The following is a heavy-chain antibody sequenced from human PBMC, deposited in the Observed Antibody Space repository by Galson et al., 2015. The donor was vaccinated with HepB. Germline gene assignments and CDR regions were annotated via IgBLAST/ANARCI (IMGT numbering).Heavy chain of an antibody. CDR3: VKDLSDSYDYYPAY. V-gene: IGHV3-64D*06. D-gene: IGHD3-22*01. Sequence: SLRLSCAASGFTFNSYAMHWVRQAPGKGLEYVSAISGNGDSTYYADSVKGRFTISRDNSKTTLYLQMSSLRAEDTAVYYCVKDLSDSYDYYPAYWGQGTLVTVSS. CDR1: GFTFNSYA. J-gene: IGHJ4*02. CDR2: ISGNGDST.